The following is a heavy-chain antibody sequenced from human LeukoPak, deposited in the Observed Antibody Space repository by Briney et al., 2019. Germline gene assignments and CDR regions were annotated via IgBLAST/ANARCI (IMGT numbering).Heavy chain of an antibody. CDR1: GGSFSGYY. V-gene: IGHV4-34*01. J-gene: IGHJ3*02. D-gene: IGHD3-16*01. CDR2: INHSGST. CDR3: ARHDDEYGAFDI. Sequence: SETLSLTCAVYGGSFSGYYWSWIRQPPGKGLEWIGEINHSGSTNYNPSLKSRVTISVDTSKNQFSLKLSSVTAADTAVYYCARHDDEYGAFDIWGQGTMVTVSS.